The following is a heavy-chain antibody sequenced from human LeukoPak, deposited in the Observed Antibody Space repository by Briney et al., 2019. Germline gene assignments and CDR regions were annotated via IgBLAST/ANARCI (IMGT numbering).Heavy chain of an antibody. Sequence: QAGGSLRLSCAASGFTFSSYAMSWVRQAPGKGLEWVSCISSSSSTIYYAASVKGRFTISRDSAKNSLYLQVNGLRDEDTAVYYCAPHRDGSYPFDYWGQGTLVTVSS. CDR2: ISSSSSTI. D-gene: IGHD1-26*01. J-gene: IGHJ4*02. CDR3: APHRDGSYPFDY. V-gene: IGHV3-48*02. CDR1: GFTFSSYA.